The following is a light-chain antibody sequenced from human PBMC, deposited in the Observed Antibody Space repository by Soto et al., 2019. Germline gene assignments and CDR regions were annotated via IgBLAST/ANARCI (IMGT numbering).Light chain of an antibody. CDR2: DAS. CDR1: QTISSW. CDR3: QQHKSYPVT. J-gene: IGKJ4*01. Sequence: DIQMTQSPSTLSGSVGDRVTITCRASQTISSWLAWYQQKPGKAPSLLIYDASNLKSGVPSRFSGSGSGTEFTLTISSLQPDDSGSYYCQQHKSYPVTFGGGTKVDI. V-gene: IGKV1-5*01.